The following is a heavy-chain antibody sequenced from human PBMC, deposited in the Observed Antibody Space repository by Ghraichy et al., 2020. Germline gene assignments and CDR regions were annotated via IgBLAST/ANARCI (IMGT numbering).Heavy chain of an antibody. CDR3: ARFGYTPRGHSDAFDI. D-gene: IGHD3-16*01. Sequence: GESLNISCAASGFTFSSYWMSWVRQAPGKGLEWVANIKQDGSEKYYVDSVKGRFTISRDNAKNSLYLQMNSLRAEDTAVYYCARFGYTPRGHSDAFDIWGQGTMVTVSS. V-gene: IGHV3-7*01. J-gene: IGHJ3*02. CDR2: IKQDGSEK. CDR1: GFTFSSYW.